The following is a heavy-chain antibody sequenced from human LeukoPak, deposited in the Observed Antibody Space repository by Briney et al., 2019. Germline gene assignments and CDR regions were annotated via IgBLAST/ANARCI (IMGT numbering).Heavy chain of an antibody. CDR2: IYYSGST. CDR3: ARGRSDSSGYSNIYYYYYGMDV. V-gene: IGHV4-59*12. D-gene: IGHD3-22*01. Sequence: PSETLSLTCTVSGGSISSYYWGWIRQPPGKGLEWIGYIYYSGSTNYNPSLKSRVTISVDTSKNQFSLKLSSVTAADTAEYYCARGRSDSSGYSNIYYYYYGMDVWGQGTTVTVSS. J-gene: IGHJ6*02. CDR1: GGSISSYY.